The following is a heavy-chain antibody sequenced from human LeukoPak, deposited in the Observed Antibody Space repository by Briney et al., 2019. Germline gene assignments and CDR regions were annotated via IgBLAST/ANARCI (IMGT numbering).Heavy chain of an antibody. CDR3: VAKHGTMVRGVIITGLI. CDR1: GYSFTSYW. CDR2: IYPGDSDT. Sequence: GESLKISCKGSGYSFTSYWIGWVRQMPGKGLEWMGIIYPGDSDTRYSPSFQGQVTISADKSISTAYLQWSSLKASDTAMYYCVAKHGTMVRGVIITGLIWGQGTMVTVSS. D-gene: IGHD3-10*01. V-gene: IGHV5-51*01. J-gene: IGHJ3*02.